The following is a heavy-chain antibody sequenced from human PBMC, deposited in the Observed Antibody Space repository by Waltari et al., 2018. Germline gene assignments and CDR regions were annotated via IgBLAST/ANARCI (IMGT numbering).Heavy chain of an antibody. V-gene: IGHV3-30*18. CDR3: VKYSGFDYFFDY. D-gene: IGHD5-12*01. CDR2: ISNDGSNK. Sequence: QMQLVESGGGVVQPGRSLRLSCAASGFRFSTGNMHWVRQAPGQGLEWVAGISNDGSNKDYADSVKSRFTVSRENSKNTLYLQINSLRDDDTAVYYCVKYSGFDYFFDYWGQGTLVTVSS. J-gene: IGHJ4*02. CDR1: GFRFSTGN.